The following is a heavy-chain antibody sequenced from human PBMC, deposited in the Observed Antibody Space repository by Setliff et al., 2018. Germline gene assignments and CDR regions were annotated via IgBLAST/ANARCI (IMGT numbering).Heavy chain of an antibody. CDR1: GGSISSYY. D-gene: IGHD1-20*01. CDR3: ARHSYTRDPFDY. CDR2: VHYSGST. V-gene: IGHV4-59*08. J-gene: IGHJ4*02. Sequence: PSETLSLTCTVSGGSISSYYWSWIWQPPGKGLEWIGYVHYSGSTNYNPSLKSRVTISVDTSKNQFSLKLSSVTAADMAVYYCARHSYTRDPFDYWGQGTLVTVSS.